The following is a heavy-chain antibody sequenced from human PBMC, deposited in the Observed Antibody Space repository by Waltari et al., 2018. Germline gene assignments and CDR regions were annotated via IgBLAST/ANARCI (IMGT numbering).Heavy chain of an antibody. Sequence: EVQLVESGGGLVKPGGSLRLSCAASGFTFSNAWVNWVRQAPGKGLEWVGLIKTKTDGGTTDYAAPLKGRLTISRDDSKNTVYLQMNSLKTEDTAVYYCTTGLYYGSDWFDYWGQGTLVTVSS. D-gene: IGHD3-10*01. J-gene: IGHJ4*02. CDR2: IKTKTDGGTT. V-gene: IGHV3-15*07. CDR3: TTGLYYGSDWFDY. CDR1: GFTFSNAW.